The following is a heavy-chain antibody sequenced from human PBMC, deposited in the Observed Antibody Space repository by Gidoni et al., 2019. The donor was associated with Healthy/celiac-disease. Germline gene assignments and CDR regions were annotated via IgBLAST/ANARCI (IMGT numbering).Heavy chain of an antibody. CDR1: GFTFSSYT. D-gene: IGHD5-18*01. V-gene: IGHV3-48*01. Sequence: EVQLVESGGGLVQPGGSLRLSCAASGFTFSSYTSNWVRQAPGKGLGWVSYISSSSSTIYYADSVKGRFTTSRDNAKNSLYLQMNSLRAEDTAVYYCASRGYSYGSFDYWGQGTLVTVSS. CDR3: ASRGYSYGSFDY. CDR2: ISSSSSTI. J-gene: IGHJ4*02.